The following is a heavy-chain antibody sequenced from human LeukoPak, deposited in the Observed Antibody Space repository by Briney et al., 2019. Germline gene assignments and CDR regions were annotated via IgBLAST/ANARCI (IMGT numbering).Heavy chain of an antibody. Sequence: GRSLRLSCAASGFTFDDYAMHWVRQAPGKGLEWVSGISWNSGSIGYADSVKGRFTISRDNAKNSLYLQMNSLRAEDTALYYCAKDGGSGSYYGSEVDYWGQGTLVTVSS. D-gene: IGHD3-10*01. CDR3: AKDGGSGSYYGSEVDY. CDR1: GFTFDDYA. J-gene: IGHJ4*02. V-gene: IGHV3-9*01. CDR2: ISWNSGSI.